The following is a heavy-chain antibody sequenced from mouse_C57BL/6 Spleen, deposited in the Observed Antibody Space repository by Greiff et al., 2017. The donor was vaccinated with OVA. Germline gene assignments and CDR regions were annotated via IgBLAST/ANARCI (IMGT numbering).Heavy chain of an antibody. CDR3: ARMWLLLGRVFDY. J-gene: IGHJ2*01. D-gene: IGHD2-3*01. CDR2: INPSNGGT. Sequence: QVQLQQPGAELVMPGASVKLSCKASGYTFTSYWIHWVKQRPGQGLEWIGNINPSNGGTNYNEKFKSKATLTVDKSSSTAYMQLSSLTSEDSAVYYCARMWLLLGRVFDYWGQGTTLTVSS. CDR1: GYTFTSYW. V-gene: IGHV1-53*01.